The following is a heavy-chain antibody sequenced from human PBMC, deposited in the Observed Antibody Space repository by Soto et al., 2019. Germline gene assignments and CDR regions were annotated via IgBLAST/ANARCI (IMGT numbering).Heavy chain of an antibody. CDR2: INSYNGNT. J-gene: IGHJ4*02. CDR3: ARGQYYSDNTGYYHDY. V-gene: IGHV1-18*01. CDR1: GYSFTTNG. Sequence: QVQLVQSGAEVKKPGASVKVSCRASGYSFTTNGIAWVRQAPGQGLEWMGWINSYNGNTNYAQKFQGRVTMTTDTSTSTGYMELRSLRSDDTAVYFCARGQYYSDNTGYYHDYWGQGTLVMVSS. D-gene: IGHD3-22*01.